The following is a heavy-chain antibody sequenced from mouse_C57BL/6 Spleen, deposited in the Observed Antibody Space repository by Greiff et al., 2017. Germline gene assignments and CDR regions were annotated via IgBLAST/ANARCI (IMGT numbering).Heavy chain of an antibody. D-gene: IGHD2-2*01. CDR3: AREGIYYGYDGY. Sequence: EVQLVESGPGLVKPSQSLSLTCSVTGYSITSGYYWNWIRQFPGNKLEWMGYISYDGSNNYHQSLKNRISITRDTSKNQFFLKLNSVTTEDTATYYCAREGIYYGYDGYWGQGTTLTVSS. V-gene: IGHV3-6*01. J-gene: IGHJ2*01. CDR1: GYSITSGYY. CDR2: ISYDGSN.